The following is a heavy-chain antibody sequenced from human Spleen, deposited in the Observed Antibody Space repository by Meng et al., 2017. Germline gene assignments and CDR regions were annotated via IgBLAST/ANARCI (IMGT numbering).Heavy chain of an antibody. D-gene: IGHD3-3*02. Sequence: VLLQEPGPGLGRPLETPALTCLVSGGAVSSGDFYWSWIRQPPGKGLGWIGHIYYSGSTNYNPSLKSRVTISIDTSKNQFSLKLSSVTTADTAVYFCARSSFSASPYYFGYWGLGTLVTVSS. CDR1: GGAVSSGDFY. CDR2: IYYSGST. J-gene: IGHJ4*02. CDR3: ARSSFSASPYYFGY. V-gene: IGHV4-61*08.